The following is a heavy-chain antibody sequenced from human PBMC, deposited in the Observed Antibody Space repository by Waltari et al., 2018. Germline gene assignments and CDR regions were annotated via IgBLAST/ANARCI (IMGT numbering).Heavy chain of an antibody. CDR1: GGSLSGYY. CDR2: INHSGST. V-gene: IGHV4-34*01. CDR3: ARAIGFWSGFPNYYYCYYMDV. D-gene: IGHD3-3*01. J-gene: IGHJ6*03. Sequence: QVQLQQWGAGLLKPSETLSLTCAVYGGSLSGYYWSWIGQPPGKGLEWIGEINHSGSTIYNPSLKSRVTISVDTSKNQFSLKLSSVTAADTAVYYCARAIGFWSGFPNYYYCYYMDVWDKGTTVTVSS.